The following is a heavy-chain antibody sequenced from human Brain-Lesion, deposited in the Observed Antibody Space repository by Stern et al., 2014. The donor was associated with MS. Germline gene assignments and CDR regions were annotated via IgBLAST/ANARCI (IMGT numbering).Heavy chain of an antibody. CDR3: ARHDSVPRPSQLYSARDRGPGYFDY. J-gene: IGHJ4*02. V-gene: IGHV4-39*01. CDR2: IYYSGFT. Sequence: QLQESGPGLVKPSETLSLTCTVSGGSISSSTYSWAWIRQPPGKGLEWIGNIYYSGFTYYNPSLKGRVTIALDMSKNQFSLKLSSVTAADTAIYYCARHDSVPRPSQLYSARDRGPGYFDYWGQGTLVTVSS. D-gene: IGHD1-26*01. CDR1: GGSISSSTYS.